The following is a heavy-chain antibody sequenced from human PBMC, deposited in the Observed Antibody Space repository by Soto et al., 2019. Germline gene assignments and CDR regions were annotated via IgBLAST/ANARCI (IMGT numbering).Heavy chain of an antibody. J-gene: IGHJ4*02. D-gene: IGHD3-22*01. Sequence: VKVSCKASGYTFTSYAMHWVLQAPGQRLEWMGWINAGNGNTKYSQKFQGRVTITRDTSASTAYMELSSLRSEDTAVYYCARVWNYYDSSGYYYHYFDYWGQGTLVTVSS. CDR1: GYTFTSYA. V-gene: IGHV1-3*01. CDR3: ARVWNYYDSSGYYYHYFDY. CDR2: INAGNGNT.